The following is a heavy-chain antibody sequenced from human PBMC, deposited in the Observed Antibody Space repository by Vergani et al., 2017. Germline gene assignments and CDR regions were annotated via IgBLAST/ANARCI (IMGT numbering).Heavy chain of an antibody. CDR2: ISAYNGNT. V-gene: IGHV1-18*01. CDR1: GYTFTSYG. Sequence: QVQLVQSGAEVKKPGASVKVSCKASGYTFTSYGISWVRQAPGQGLEWMGWISAYNGNTNYAQNLQGRLTMTTDTSTSTAYMELRSLRSDDTAVYYCARDRDYGDYGNYFDYWGQGTLVTVSS. J-gene: IGHJ4*02. D-gene: IGHD4-17*01. CDR3: ARDRDYGDYGNYFDY.